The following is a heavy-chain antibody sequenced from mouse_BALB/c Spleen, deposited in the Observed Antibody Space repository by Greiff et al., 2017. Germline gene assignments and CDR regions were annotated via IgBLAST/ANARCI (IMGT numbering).Heavy chain of an antibody. CDR3: AREGGNYYGSSPAWFAY. CDR2: IDPYYGGT. D-gene: IGHD1-1*01. V-gene: IGHV1-39*01. Sequence: EVQLQQSGPELEKPGASVKISCKASGYSFTGYNMNWVKQSNGKSLEWIGNIDPYYGGTSYNQKFKGKATLTVDKSSSTAYMQLKSLTSEDSEVYYCAREGGNYYGSSPAWFAYWGQGTLVTVSA. CDR1: GYSFTGYN. J-gene: IGHJ3*01.